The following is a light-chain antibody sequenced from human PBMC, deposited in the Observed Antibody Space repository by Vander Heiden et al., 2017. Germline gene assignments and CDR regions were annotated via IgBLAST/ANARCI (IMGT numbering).Light chain of an antibody. J-gene: IGKJ3*01. Sequence: DIQMTQSPSPLSASVGDRVTITCRASQSISSWLAWYQQKPGKAPKLLIYKASSLESGVPSRFSGSGSGTEFTLTISSLQPDDSATYYCQQYNSYQFTFGPGTKVDIK. CDR2: KAS. CDR3: QQYNSYQFT. V-gene: IGKV1-5*03. CDR1: QSISSW.